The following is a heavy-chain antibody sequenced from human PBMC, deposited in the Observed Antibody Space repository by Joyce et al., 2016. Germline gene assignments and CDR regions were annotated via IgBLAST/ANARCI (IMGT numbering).Heavy chain of an antibody. CDR2: ISYDGIYK. Sequence: QVQLVESGGGVVQPGRSLRLACAASGLTLGNYGVHWVRQAPGKGLEWVAVISYDGIYKYYADSVKGRFTISRDNSKNTVFLEMNSLRTEDTAVYYCAKILTATYSSGWFLDYWGQGTLVTVSS. D-gene: IGHD6-25*01. CDR1: GLTLGNYG. V-gene: IGHV3-30*18. CDR3: AKILTATYSSGWFLDY. J-gene: IGHJ4*02.